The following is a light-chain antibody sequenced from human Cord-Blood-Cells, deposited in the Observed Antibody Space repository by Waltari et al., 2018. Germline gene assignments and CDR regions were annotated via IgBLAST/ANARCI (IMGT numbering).Light chain of an antibody. CDR1: SSDAGGYNS. V-gene: IGLV2-14*01. CDR3: SSYTSSSTWV. CDR2: DVS. J-gene: IGLJ3*02. Sequence: QSALTQPASVSGSPAQSLTISCTGTSSDAGGYNSVTWYQQHPGKAPKLMIYDVSKRPSGVSNSFSGSKSGNTASLTISGLQAEDEADYYCSSYTSSSTWVFGGGTKLTVL.